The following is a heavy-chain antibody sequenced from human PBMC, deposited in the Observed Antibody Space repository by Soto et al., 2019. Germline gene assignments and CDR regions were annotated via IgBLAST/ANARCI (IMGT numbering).Heavy chain of an antibody. CDR2: INPNNGGT. CDR3: ARKDRSTSLDY. V-gene: IGHV1-2*02. Sequence: QVQLVQSGAEAKKPGASVKVACKASGYTFTKYYIHWVRLAPGQGLEYIGCINPNNGGTRHAQKFQGRVTMIRDTAISTVYMELSSLTSDDRAVYYCARKDRSTSLDYWGQGTRVTVSS. CDR1: GYTFTKYY. D-gene: IGHD1-26*01. J-gene: IGHJ4*02.